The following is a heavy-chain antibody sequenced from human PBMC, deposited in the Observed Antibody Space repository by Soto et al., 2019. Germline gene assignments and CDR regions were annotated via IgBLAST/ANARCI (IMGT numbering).Heavy chain of an antibody. D-gene: IGHD3-10*02. J-gene: IGHJ5*02. CDR3: AHYVSTSPAGWFAP. Sequence: QITLKESGPTLVKPTQTLTLTCTFSGLSLSTSGEAVGWIRQPPGKALDWLALIYWDDDKRYNPTLKTRLTIXXXTXXNQVVLTLTNMDPVDTATDYCAHYVSTSPAGWFAPWGQGILVPVSS. CDR1: GLSLSTSGEA. CDR2: IYWDDDK. V-gene: IGHV2-5*02.